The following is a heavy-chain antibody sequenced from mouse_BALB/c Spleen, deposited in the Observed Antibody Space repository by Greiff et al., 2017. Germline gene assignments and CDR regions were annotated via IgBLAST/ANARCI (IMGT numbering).Heavy chain of an antibody. Sequence: QVQLQQPGAELVKPGASVKLSCKASGYTFTSYYMYWVKQRPGQGLEWIGGINPSNGGTNFNEKFKSKATLTVDKSSSTAYMQLSSLTSEDSAVYYCTRSGDFTTVVAQDFDYWGQGTTLTVSS. D-gene: IGHD1-1*01. CDR2: INPSNGGT. CDR1: GYTFTSYY. J-gene: IGHJ2*01. CDR3: TRSGDFTTVVAQDFDY. V-gene: IGHV1S81*02.